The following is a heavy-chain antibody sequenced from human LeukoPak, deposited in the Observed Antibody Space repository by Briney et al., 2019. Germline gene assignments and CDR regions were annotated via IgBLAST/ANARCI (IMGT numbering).Heavy chain of an antibody. J-gene: IGHJ4*02. V-gene: IGHV4-38-2*02. CDR3: ARARHGYIYGYRPNELGHFFDY. Sequence: SETLSLTCTVSGYSISSGYYWGWIRQTPGKGLEWIGSIYYSGSTYYKSSLKSRVTISLDTSKNQFSLKLSSVTAADTAVYYCARARHGYIYGYRPNELGHFFDYWGQGTLVTVSS. D-gene: IGHD5-18*01. CDR1: GYSISSGYY. CDR2: IYYSGST.